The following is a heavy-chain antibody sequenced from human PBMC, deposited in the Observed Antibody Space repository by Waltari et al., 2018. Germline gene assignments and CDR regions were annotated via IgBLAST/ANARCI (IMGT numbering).Heavy chain of an antibody. CDR2: MNPNSGNT. Sequence: QVQLVQSGAEVKKPGASVKVSCKASGYTFTSYDIHWVRQATGQGLEWMGWMNPNSGNTGYAQKFQGRVTMTRNTSISTAYMELSSLRSEDTAVYYCARVNYYYYGMDVWGQGTTVTVSS. CDR1: GYTFTSYD. CDR3: ARVNYYYYGMDV. J-gene: IGHJ6*02. V-gene: IGHV1-8*01.